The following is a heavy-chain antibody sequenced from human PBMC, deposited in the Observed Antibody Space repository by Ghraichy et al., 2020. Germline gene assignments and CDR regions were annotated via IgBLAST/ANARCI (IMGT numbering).Heavy chain of an antibody. CDR2: INSDGSSA. V-gene: IGHV3-74*01. CDR3: AREGRIAAYSFDI. CDR1: GFTFSSYW. D-gene: IGHD6-13*01. Sequence: GESLNNSCAASGFTFSSYWMHWVRQAPGKGLVWVSRINSDGSSATYADSVKGRFTISRDNPKNTLYLQINSLRAEDTAVYYCAREGRIAAYSFDIWGQGTMVTGSS. J-gene: IGHJ3*02.